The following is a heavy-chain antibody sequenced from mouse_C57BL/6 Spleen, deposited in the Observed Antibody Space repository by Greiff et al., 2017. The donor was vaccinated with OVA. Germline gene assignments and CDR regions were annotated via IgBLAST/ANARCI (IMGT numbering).Heavy chain of an antibody. CDR3: ARDFITTVVAFDY. D-gene: IGHD1-1*01. V-gene: IGHV1-54*01. CDR2: INPGSGGT. CDR1: GYAFTNYL. Sequence: VQLQQSGAELVRPGTSVKVSCKASGYAFTNYLIEWVKQRPGQGLEWIGVINPGSGGTNYNEKFKGKATLTADKSSSTAYMQLSSLTSEDSAVYFCARDFITTVVAFDYWGQGTTLTVSS. J-gene: IGHJ2*01.